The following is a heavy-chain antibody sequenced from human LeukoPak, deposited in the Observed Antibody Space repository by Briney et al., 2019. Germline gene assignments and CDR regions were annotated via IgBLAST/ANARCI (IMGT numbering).Heavy chain of an antibody. V-gene: IGHV4-4*07. J-gene: IGHJ3*02. CDR3: ARTNRVAPARGAFDI. D-gene: IGHD2/OR15-2a*01. CDR1: GGSISSYY. Sequence: SETLSLTCTVSGGSISSYYWSWIRQPAGKGLEWIGRIYTSGSTNYNPSLKSRVTMSVDTSKNQFSLKLSSVTAADTAVYYCARTNRVAPARGAFDIWGQGTMVTVSS. CDR2: IYTSGST.